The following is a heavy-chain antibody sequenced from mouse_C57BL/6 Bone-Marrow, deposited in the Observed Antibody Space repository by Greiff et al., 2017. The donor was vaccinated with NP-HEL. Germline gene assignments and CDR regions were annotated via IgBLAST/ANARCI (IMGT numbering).Heavy chain of an antibody. CDR3: ARNKKYSKWAMDY. J-gene: IGHJ4*01. V-gene: IGHV2-9-1*01. CDR1: GFSLTSYA. Sequence: VQRVESGPGLVAPSQSLSITCTVSGFSLTSYAISWVRQPPGKGLEWLGVIWTGGGTNYNSALKSRLSISKDNSKSQVFLKMNSLQTDDTARYYCARNKKYSKWAMDYWGQGTSVTVSS. CDR2: IWTGGGT. D-gene: IGHD2-5*01.